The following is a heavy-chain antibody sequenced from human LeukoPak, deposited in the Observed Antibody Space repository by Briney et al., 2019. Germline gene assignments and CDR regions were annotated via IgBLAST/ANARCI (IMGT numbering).Heavy chain of an antibody. CDR2: IKQDGSET. Sequence: GGSLRLSCAASGFTFSNYWMSWVRQAPGKGLEWVANIKQDGSETYYVDSMKGRITIARDSAKNSLYLQMNSLRAEDTAVYYCARVEWIAGMDVWGQGTTVTVSS. V-gene: IGHV3-7*01. CDR1: GFTFSNYW. D-gene: IGHD5-12*01. J-gene: IGHJ6*02. CDR3: ARVEWIAGMDV.